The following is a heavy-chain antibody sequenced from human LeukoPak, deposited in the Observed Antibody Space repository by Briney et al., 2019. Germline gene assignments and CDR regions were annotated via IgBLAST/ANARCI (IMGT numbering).Heavy chain of an antibody. D-gene: IGHD5-18*01. J-gene: IGHJ4*02. V-gene: IGHV3-23*01. CDR3: GKTTVGYSSGQKPAWPVDY. CDR2: IFGSGGSP. Sequence: GGSLRPSCEASGFTFGSHAMYWVRQAPGKGLEWVAGIFGSGGSPHYADPVKGRFTISRDSSRNTVYLQINSLRAEDTAVYYCGKTTVGYSSGQKPAWPVDYWGQGTLVTVSS. CDR1: GFTFGSHA.